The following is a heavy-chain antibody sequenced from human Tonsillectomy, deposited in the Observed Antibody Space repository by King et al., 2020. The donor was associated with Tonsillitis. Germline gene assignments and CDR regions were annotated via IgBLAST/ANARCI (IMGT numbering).Heavy chain of an antibody. V-gene: IGHV3-33*05. D-gene: IGHD4-23*01. J-gene: IGHJ4*02. CDR2: ISYDGRTK. CDR3: ARDPDYGGNSSFDY. Sequence: QLVQSGGGVVQPGRSLRLSCAASGFTFSTYGMHWVRQAPGKGLEWVAVISYDGRTKYYGDSVMGRFTISRDNSKNTLYLQMNFLRAEDTAVYYCARDPDYGGNSSFDYWGQETLVTVSS. CDR1: GFTFSTYG.